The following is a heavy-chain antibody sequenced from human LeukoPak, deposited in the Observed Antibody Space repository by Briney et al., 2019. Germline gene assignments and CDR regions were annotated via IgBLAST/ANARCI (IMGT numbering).Heavy chain of an antibody. CDR1: GGSSSVYY. Sequence: SEALSLTCAVYGGSSSVYYWSWIRQPPGKGLEWIGEINHSGSTNYNPSLKSRVTMSVDTSKNQFALKLTSVTAEDTAVYYCARVEYQLLTWRHLGDYWGQGTLVTVSS. CDR2: INHSGST. D-gene: IGHD2-2*01. CDR3: ARVEYQLLTWRHLGDY. J-gene: IGHJ4*02. V-gene: IGHV4-34*01.